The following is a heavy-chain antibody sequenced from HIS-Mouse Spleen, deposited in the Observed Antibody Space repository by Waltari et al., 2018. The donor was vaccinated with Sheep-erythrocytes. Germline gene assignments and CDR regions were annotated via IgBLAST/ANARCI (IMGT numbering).Heavy chain of an antibody. V-gene: IGHV3-74*01. D-gene: IGHD1-26*01. Sequence: ELQLVESGGGLVQPGGSLSLACAASRSSFSSSWMHWVRQAPGKGLVWVSRINSDGSSTSYADSVQGRFTISRDNAKNTLYLQMNSLRAEDTAVYYCARETEWELSFDYWGQGTLVTVSS. J-gene: IGHJ4*02. CDR3: ARETEWELSFDY. CDR1: RSSFSSSW. CDR2: INSDGSST.